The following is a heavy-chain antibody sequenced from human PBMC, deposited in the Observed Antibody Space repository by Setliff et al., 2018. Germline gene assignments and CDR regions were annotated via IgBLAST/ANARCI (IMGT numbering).Heavy chain of an antibody. D-gene: IGHD2-15*01. CDR3: ARSSSFRGPCTGGSCSDFDA. Sequence: TSETLSLTCTVSGGSISSSSYYWGWIRQPPGKGLEWIGSIYYSGSTYYNPSLKSRVTISVDTSKNSLYLQMNSLRAEDTAVYYCARSSSFRGPCTGGSCSDFDAWGQGILVTVSS. V-gene: IGHV4-39*07. CDR2: IYYSGST. CDR1: GGSISSSSYY. J-gene: IGHJ4*02.